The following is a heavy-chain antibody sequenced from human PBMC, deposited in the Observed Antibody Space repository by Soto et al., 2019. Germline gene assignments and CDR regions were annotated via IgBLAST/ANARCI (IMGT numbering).Heavy chain of an antibody. CDR3: ARSIFGVVIYYYYGMDV. CDR1: GGTFSSYA. Sequence: VQLVQSGAEVKKPGSSVKVSCKASGGTFSSYAISWVRQAPGQGLEWMGGIIPIFGTANYAQKFQGRVTITADESTSTAYMELSSLRSEDTAVYYCARSIFGVVIYYYYGMDVWGQGTTVTVSS. D-gene: IGHD3-3*02. J-gene: IGHJ6*02. CDR2: IIPIFGTA. V-gene: IGHV1-69*01.